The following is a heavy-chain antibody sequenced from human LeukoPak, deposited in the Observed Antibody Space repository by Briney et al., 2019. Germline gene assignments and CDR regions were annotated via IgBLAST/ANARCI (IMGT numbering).Heavy chain of an antibody. V-gene: IGHV3-49*03. CDR3: TRDMGDYYGMDV. Sequence: GGSLRLSCTASGIIFGNYAMSWFRQAPGKGLEWVSFIRTNAYGGTTEYAASVRGRFTISRDDSKNVAHLQMNSLKTEDSAVYYCTRDMGDYYGMDVWGQGTTVTVSS. CDR2: IRTNAYGGTT. CDR1: GIIFGNYA. D-gene: IGHD3-10*01. J-gene: IGHJ6*02.